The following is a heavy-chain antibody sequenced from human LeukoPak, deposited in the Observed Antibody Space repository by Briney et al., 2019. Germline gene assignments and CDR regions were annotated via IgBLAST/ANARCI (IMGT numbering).Heavy chain of an antibody. Sequence: ASVKVSCKASVYTFTSYGISWVRQARGQGLEWMGWISAYNGNTNYAQKLHGRVTMTTDTSTSTAYMELRSLRSDDTAVYYCAREDRDYYYYGMDVWGQGTTVTVSS. V-gene: IGHV1-18*01. J-gene: IGHJ6*02. CDR1: VYTFTSYG. CDR2: ISAYNGNT. CDR3: AREDRDYYYYGMDV.